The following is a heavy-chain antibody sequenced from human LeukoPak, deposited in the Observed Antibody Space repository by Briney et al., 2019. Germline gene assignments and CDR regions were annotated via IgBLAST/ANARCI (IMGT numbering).Heavy chain of an antibody. D-gene: IGHD3-3*01. J-gene: IGHJ3*02. V-gene: IGHV3-73*01. Sequence: GGSLRPSCAASGFTFSGSAMHWVRQASGKGLEWVGRIRNKANSYATVCAASVKGRFTIPRDDSMTTAYLHMNSLKTDDTAVYYCTRFVEGRGSDIWGQGTMVTVSS. CDR2: IRNKANSYAT. CDR3: TRFVEGRGSDI. CDR1: GFTFSGSA.